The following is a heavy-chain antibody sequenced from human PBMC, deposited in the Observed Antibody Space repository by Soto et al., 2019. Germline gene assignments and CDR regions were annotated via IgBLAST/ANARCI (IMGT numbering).Heavy chain of an antibody. V-gene: IGHV3-21*01. CDR1: GFTFRSYT. CDR2: ICGFSPYT. CDR3: ARDRGYDAHDYYYNAMDV. Sequence: VGSLSLSCVASGFTFRSYTMNWVRQPPGKGLEWVSAICGFSPYTFYADSVKGRITISRENAKNSLYLQMNSLRAEDTAVYYCARDRGYDAHDYYYNAMDVWGQGTTVTVSS. J-gene: IGHJ6*02. D-gene: IGHD2-15*01.